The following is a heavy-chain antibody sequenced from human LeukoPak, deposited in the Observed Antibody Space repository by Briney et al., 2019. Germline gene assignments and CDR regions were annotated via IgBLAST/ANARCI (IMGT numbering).Heavy chain of an antibody. CDR3: ARTGAPTTWYYMDV. CDR1: GFTFSSYA. V-gene: IGHV3-30-3*01. CDR2: ISYDGSNK. J-gene: IGHJ6*03. D-gene: IGHD1-26*01. Sequence: PGRSLRLSCAASGFTFSSYAMHWVRQAPGKGLEWVAVISYDGSNKYYADSVKGRFTISRDNSKNTLYLQMNSLRAEDTAVYYCARTGAPTTWYYMDVWGKGTTVTVSS.